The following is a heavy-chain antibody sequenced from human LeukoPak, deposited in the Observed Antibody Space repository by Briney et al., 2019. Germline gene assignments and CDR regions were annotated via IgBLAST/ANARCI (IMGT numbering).Heavy chain of an antibody. CDR3: AREAENNYYYYMDV. Sequence: SVKVSCKASGGTFSSYAISWVRQAPGQGLEWMGGIIPIFGTANYAQKFQGRVTITTDESTSTAYMELSSLRSEDTAVHYCAREAENNYYYYMDVWGKGTTVTVSS. J-gene: IGHJ6*03. CDR2: IIPIFGTA. D-gene: IGHD1-14*01. CDR1: GGTFSSYA. V-gene: IGHV1-69*05.